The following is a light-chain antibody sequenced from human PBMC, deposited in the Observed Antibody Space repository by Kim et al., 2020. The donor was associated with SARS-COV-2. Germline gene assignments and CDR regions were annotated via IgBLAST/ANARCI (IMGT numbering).Light chain of an antibody. J-gene: IGLJ1*01. V-gene: IGLV2-11*03. CDR3: CSYARRKIV. CDR1: SNDVGGYNY. Sequence: PGQSVTISCTGTSNDVGGYNYASWYQQHPGKAPKLIISDVTQRPSGVPDRFSGSKSGNTASLTISGLQPEDEADYHCCSYARRKIVFGTGTKVTVL. CDR2: DVT.